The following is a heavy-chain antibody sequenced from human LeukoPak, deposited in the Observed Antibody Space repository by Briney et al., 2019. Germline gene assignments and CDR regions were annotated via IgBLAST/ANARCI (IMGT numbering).Heavy chain of an antibody. CDR1: GGSFSGYS. V-gene: IGHV4-34*01. CDR2: INHSGST. J-gene: IGHJ4*02. Sequence: SETLSLTCAVYGGSFSGYSWSWIRQPPGKGLEWIGEINHSGSTNYNPSLKSRVTISVDTSKNQFSLKLSSVTAADTAVYYCARYETVSRASNDYWGQGTLVTVSS. CDR3: ARYETVSRASNDY. D-gene: IGHD5-12*01.